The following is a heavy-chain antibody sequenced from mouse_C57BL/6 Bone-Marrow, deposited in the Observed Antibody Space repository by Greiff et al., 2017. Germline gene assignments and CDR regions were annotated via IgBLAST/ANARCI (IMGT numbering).Heavy chain of an antibody. CDR2: INPNYGTT. Sequence: EVKLMESGPELVKPGASVKISCKASGYSFTDYNMNWVKQSNGKSLEWIGVINPNYGTTSYNQKFKGKATLTVDQSSSTAYMQLNSLTSEDSAVYYCATYYSNYGWFAYWGQGTLVTVSA. V-gene: IGHV1-39*01. D-gene: IGHD2-5*01. CDR1: GYSFTDYN. CDR3: ATYYSNYGWFAY. J-gene: IGHJ3*01.